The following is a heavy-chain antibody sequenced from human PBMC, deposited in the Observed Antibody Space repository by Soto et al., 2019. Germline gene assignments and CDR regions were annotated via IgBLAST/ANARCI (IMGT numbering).Heavy chain of an antibody. CDR3: ATTTYYGDYRYYYGMDV. J-gene: IGHJ6*02. Sequence: ASVKVSCKVSGYALTELSMHWVRQAPGKGLEWMGGFDPEDGETIYAQKFQGRVTMTEDTSTDTAYMELSSLRSEDTAVYYCATTTYYGDYRYYYGMDVWGQGTTVPVSS. CDR1: GYALTELS. CDR2: FDPEDGET. V-gene: IGHV1-24*01. D-gene: IGHD4-17*01.